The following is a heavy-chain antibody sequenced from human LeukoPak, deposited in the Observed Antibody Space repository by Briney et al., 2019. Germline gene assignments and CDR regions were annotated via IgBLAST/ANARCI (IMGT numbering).Heavy chain of an antibody. D-gene: IGHD3-10*01. CDR2: INHSGST. J-gene: IGHJ6*02. V-gene: IGHV4-34*01. Sequence: SETLSLTCAVYGGSFSGYYWSWIRQPPGKGLEWIGEINHSGSTNYNPSLKSRVTISVDTSKNQFSLKLSSVTAADTAVYYCARGRKSGLLWFGELFPTPDYSMDVWGQGTTVTVSS. CDR1: GGSFSGYY. CDR3: ARGRKSGLLWFGELFPTPDYSMDV.